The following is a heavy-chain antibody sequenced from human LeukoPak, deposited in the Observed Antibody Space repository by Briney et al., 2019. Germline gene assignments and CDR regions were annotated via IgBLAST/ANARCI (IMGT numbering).Heavy chain of an antibody. D-gene: IGHD2-2*01. CDR1: GGTFSSYA. Sequence: ASVKVSCKASGGTFSSYAISWVRQAPGQGLEWMGGIIPIFGTANYAQKFQGRVTITADESTSTAYMELSSLRSEDTAVYYCARAGAVPAADYMDVWGKGTTVTVSS. CDR3: ARAGAVPAADYMDV. V-gene: IGHV1-69*13. CDR2: IIPIFGTA. J-gene: IGHJ6*03.